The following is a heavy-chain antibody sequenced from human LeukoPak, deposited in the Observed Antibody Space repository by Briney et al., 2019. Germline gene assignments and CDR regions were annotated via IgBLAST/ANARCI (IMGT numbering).Heavy chain of an antibody. V-gene: IGHV3-49*04. D-gene: IGHD3-22*01. Sequence: PGRSLRPSCTASASILGDSAMGSVRQAAGKGPEWVGLIRSKAYGATTEYAASGKGRFTIARDDSKSIAYLQMNSLKTEDTAVYYCTRDTAEFYDSSGYAGDWGQGTLVTVSS. CDR1: ASILGDSA. CDR2: IRSKAYGATT. J-gene: IGHJ4*02. CDR3: TRDTAEFYDSSGYAGD.